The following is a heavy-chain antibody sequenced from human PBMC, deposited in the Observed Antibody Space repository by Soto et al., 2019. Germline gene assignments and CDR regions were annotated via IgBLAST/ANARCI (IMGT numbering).Heavy chain of an antibody. Sequence: QVQLQESGPGLVKPSETLSLTCTVSGGSISSYYWSWIRQPPGKGLEWIGYIYYSGSTNYYPSLISRVTIPVDTSKYQFSLKLSSVAAADTAVYYCARHGYDSRIHYLYYFDNWGQGTLVTVSS. J-gene: IGHJ4*02. V-gene: IGHV4-59*08. CDR1: GGSISSYY. D-gene: IGHD3-22*01. CDR3: ARHGYDSRIHYLYYFDN. CDR2: IYYSGST.